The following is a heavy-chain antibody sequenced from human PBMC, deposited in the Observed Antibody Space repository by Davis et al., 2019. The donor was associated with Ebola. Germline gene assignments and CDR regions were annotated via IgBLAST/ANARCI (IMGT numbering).Heavy chain of an antibody. V-gene: IGHV2-5*02. Sequence: SGPTLVKPTQTLTLTCTFSGFSLSTSGVSVGWIRQPPGKALEWLAVIYWDGDKRYSPSLTARLTITKDTSKNQVVLSMTNMDPVDTGTYFCAHRGRTGGGFAPDYWGQEPWSPSPQ. D-gene: IGHD6-25*01. CDR1: GFSLSTSGVS. J-gene: IGHJ4*01. CDR2: IYWDGDK. CDR3: AHRGRTGGGFAPDY.